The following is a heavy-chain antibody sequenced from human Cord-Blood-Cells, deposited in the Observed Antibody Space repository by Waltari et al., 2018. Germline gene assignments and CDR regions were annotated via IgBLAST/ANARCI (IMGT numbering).Heavy chain of an antibody. J-gene: IGHJ2*01. CDR3: ARDGDTAMAYWYFDL. V-gene: IGHV4-30-4*08. D-gene: IGHD5-18*01. Sequence: QVQLQESGPGLVKPSQTLSLTCTVSGGSISSGDYYWSLILQPPGKGLEWIGYIYYSGSTYYNPSLKSRVTISVDTSKNQFSLKLSSVTAADTAVYYCARDGDTAMAYWYFDLWGRGTLVTVSS. CDR2: IYYSGST. CDR1: GGSISSGDYY.